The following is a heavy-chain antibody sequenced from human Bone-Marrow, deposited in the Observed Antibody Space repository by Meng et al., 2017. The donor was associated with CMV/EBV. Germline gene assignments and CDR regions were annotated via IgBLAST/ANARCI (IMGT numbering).Heavy chain of an antibody. CDR2: IKQDGSEK. Sequence: GGSLRLSCEASGFTFSSYAMSWVRQAPGKGLEWVANIKQDGSEKYYVDSVKGRFTISRDNAKNSLHLQMNSLRAEDTALYYCAKGEVVPAAARNAFDIWGQGTMVTVSS. CDR3: AKGEVVPAAARNAFDI. D-gene: IGHD2-2*01. V-gene: IGHV3-7*03. CDR1: GFTFSSYA. J-gene: IGHJ3*02.